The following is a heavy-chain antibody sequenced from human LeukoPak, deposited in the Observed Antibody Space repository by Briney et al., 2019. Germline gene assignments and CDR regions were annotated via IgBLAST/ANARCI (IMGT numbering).Heavy chain of an antibody. J-gene: IGHJ3*02. CDR3: ARGGARAFDI. V-gene: IGHV1-2*02. CDR1: GYTFTGYY. CDR2: INPNSGGT. D-gene: IGHD1-26*01. Sequence: ASVKASCKASGYTFTGYYMHWVRQAPGQGLEWMGWINPNSGGTNYVQKFQGRVTMTRDTSISTAYMELSRLRSDDPAVYYCARGGARAFDIWGQGTMVTVSS.